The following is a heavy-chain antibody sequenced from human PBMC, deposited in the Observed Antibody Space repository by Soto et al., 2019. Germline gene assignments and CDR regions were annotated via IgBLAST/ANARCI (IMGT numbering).Heavy chain of an antibody. J-gene: IGHJ4*02. CDR3: AKVSRKGSAIDFDY. Sequence: QVQLVQSGAELKQPGASVKVSCKASGYTFSNYDMNWVRQATGQGPEWIGWVNPNNGETGYAQKFQGRVTLTTDISTTTAYMELTSLRSEDTAIYYCAKVSRKGSAIDFDYWGQGTLITVSA. CDR1: GYTFSNYD. D-gene: IGHD3-10*01. V-gene: IGHV1-8*01. CDR2: VNPNNGET.